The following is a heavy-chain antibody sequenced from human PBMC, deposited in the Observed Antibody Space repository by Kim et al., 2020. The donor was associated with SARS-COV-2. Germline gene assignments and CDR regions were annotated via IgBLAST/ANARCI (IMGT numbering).Heavy chain of an antibody. CDR2: IYHSGTT. J-gene: IGHJ4*02. V-gene: IGHV4-4*02. CDR3: SRAQGGAFDY. D-gene: IGHD1-26*01. CDR1: GGSIISGNW. Sequence: SETLSLTCAVSGGSIISGNWWSWVRQPPGKGLEWIGEIYHSGTTNYNPSLKSRVTVSVDKSKNQFSLRLSSVTAADTAVYYCSRAQGGAFDYWGQGTLVTVSS.